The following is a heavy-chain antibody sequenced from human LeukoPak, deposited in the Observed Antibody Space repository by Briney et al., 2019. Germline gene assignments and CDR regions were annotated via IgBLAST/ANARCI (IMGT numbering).Heavy chain of an antibody. CDR2: TSSSGSTI. V-gene: IGHV3-48*03. Sequence: GGSLRLSCAASGFTFRSYEMNWVRQAPGKGLEWVSYTSSSGSTIYYADSVKGRFTISRDNAKNSLYLQMNSLRAEDTAVYCCARQDSSGYYPWDYWGQGTLVTVSS. D-gene: IGHD3-22*01. J-gene: IGHJ4*02. CDR3: ARQDSSGYYPWDY. CDR1: GFTFRSYE.